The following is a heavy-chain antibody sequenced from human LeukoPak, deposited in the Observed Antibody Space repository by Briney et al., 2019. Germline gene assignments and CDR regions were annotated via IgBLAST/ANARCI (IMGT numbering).Heavy chain of an antibody. Sequence: GGSLRLSCAASGFTFSSYWMSWVRQAPGKGLEWVANIKQEGSEKYYVDSVKGRFTISRDNAKNSLYLQMNSLRAEDTAVYYCARVGMATMDYFDYWGQGTLVTVSS. V-gene: IGHV3-7*01. CDR1: GFTFSSYW. CDR3: ARVGMATMDYFDY. D-gene: IGHD5-24*01. CDR2: IKQEGSEK. J-gene: IGHJ4*02.